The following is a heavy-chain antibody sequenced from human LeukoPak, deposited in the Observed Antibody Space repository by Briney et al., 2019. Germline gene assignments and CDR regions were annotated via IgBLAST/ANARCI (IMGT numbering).Heavy chain of an antibody. Sequence: PGGSLRLSCAASGFTFPSYAMSWVRQAPGRGLDWVSGISNSGGRTYYGDSVKGRFTISRDNSKNTLYLQMNSLRAEDTAVYYCAKDSRFLEWLLYDSQYYFDYWGQGTLVTVSS. CDR1: GFTFPSYA. CDR3: AKDSRFLEWLLYDSQYYFDY. D-gene: IGHD3-3*01. J-gene: IGHJ4*02. V-gene: IGHV3-23*01. CDR2: ISNSGGRT.